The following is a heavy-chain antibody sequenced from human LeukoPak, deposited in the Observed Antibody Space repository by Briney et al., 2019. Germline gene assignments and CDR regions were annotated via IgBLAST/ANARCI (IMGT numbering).Heavy chain of an antibody. CDR2: INAGEGNT. V-gene: IGHV1-3*03. Sequence: GASVKVSCKASGYTFTVYAIHWVRQAPGQRLEWMGWINAGEGNTKYSQEFQGRVTITRDTSASTAYVELSSLRSEDMAIYYCARSVLYSSIDYWGQGTLVTVSS. CDR1: GYTFTVYA. D-gene: IGHD2-2*02. J-gene: IGHJ4*02. CDR3: ARSVLYSSIDY.